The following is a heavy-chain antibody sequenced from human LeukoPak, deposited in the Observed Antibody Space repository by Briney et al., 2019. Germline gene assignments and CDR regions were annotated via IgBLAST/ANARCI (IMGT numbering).Heavy chain of an antibody. D-gene: IGHD6-19*01. J-gene: IGHJ4*02. Sequence: PGGSLRLSCIASGFTFGDYAMSWVRQAPGKGLEWVGFIRSKAYGGTTEYAASVKGRFTISRDDSKSIAYLQMNSLKTEDTAVYYCTRENSGRYIDYWGQGTLVTVSS. CDR1: GFTFGDYA. CDR3: TRENSGRYIDY. V-gene: IGHV3-49*04. CDR2: IRSKAYGGTT.